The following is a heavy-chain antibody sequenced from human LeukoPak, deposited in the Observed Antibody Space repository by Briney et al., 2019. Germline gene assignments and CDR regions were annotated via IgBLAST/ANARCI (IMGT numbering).Heavy chain of an antibody. V-gene: IGHV4-39*01. CDR3: AIWTEYYESHYFDY. Sequence: SETLSLTCIVSGGSSSSSSYYWGWIRQPPGKGLEWIGSIYYSGSTYYNPSLKSRVTISVDTSKNQFSLKLSSVTAADTAVYYCAIWTEYYESHYFDYWGQGTLVTVSS. CDR2: IYYSGST. D-gene: IGHD3/OR15-3a*01. J-gene: IGHJ4*02. CDR1: GGSSSSSSYY.